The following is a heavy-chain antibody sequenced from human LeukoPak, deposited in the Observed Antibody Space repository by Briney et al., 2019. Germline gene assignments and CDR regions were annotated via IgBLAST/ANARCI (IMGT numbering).Heavy chain of an antibody. J-gene: IGHJ4*02. CDR3: ARRRRRGNFDY. V-gene: IGHV4-34*01. D-gene: IGHD1-1*01. CDR1: GGSFSGYY. Sequence: SETLSLTCAVYGGSFSGYYWSWIRQPPGKGLEWIGEINHSGSTNYNPPLKSRVTISVDTSKNQFSLKLSSVTAADTAVYYCARRRRRGNFDYWGQGTLVTVSS. CDR2: INHSGST.